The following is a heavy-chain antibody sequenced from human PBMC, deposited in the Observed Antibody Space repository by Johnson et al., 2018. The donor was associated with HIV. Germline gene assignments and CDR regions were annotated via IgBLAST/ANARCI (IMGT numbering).Heavy chain of an antibody. CDR3: ARDYETI. Sequence: VQLVESGGGVVRPGGSLRLSCAASGFTFDDYGMSWVRQAPGKGLEWVSIIYSGGSTYYADSVKGRFTISRDNSKDTLYLEMNSLRAEDTAVYYCARDYETIWGQGTMVTVSS. V-gene: IGHV3-66*02. CDR2: IYSGGST. J-gene: IGHJ3*02. D-gene: IGHD3-16*01. CDR1: GFTFDDYG.